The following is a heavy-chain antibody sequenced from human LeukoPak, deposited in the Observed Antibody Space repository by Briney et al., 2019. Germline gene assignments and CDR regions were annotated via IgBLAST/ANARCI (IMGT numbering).Heavy chain of an antibody. CDR1: GGSISSYY. V-gene: IGHV4-59*01. J-gene: IGHJ4*02. CDR2: IYYSGST. D-gene: IGHD3-3*01. CDR3: ARVVSGYDLWSGYQGSYFDY. Sequence: SETLSLTCTVSGGSISSYYWSWIRQPPGKGLEWSGYIYYSGSTNYNPSLKSRVTISVDTSKNQFSLKLSSVTAADTAVYYCARVVSGYDLWSGYQGSYFDYWGQGTLVTVSS.